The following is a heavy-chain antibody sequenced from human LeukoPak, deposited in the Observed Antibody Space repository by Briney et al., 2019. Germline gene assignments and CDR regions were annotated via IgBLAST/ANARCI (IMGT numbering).Heavy chain of an antibody. D-gene: IGHD3-22*01. CDR1: GGSISSSSYY. CDR3: ARDKSYYYDSSGFLEHVDI. CDR2: IYYSGST. Sequence: SETLSLTCTVSGGSISSSSYYWGWIRQPPGKGLEWIGSIYYSGSTYYNPSLKSRVTISVDTSKNRFSLKLSSVTAADTAVYYCARDKSYYYDSSGFLEHVDIWGQGTMVTVSS. J-gene: IGHJ3*02. V-gene: IGHV4-39*07.